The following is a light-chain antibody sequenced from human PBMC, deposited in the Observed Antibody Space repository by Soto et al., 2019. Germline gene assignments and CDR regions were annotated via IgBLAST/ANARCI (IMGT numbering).Light chain of an antibody. Sequence: EIVLTRSPCTLSLSPGAMATLSCRASQSVSSSYLAWYQQKPGQAPRLLIYGASSRATGIPDRFSGSGSGTDFTLTISRLEPEDFAVYYCQQYGSSWTFGQGTKV. J-gene: IGKJ1*01. CDR3: QQYGSSWT. CDR2: GAS. V-gene: IGKV3-20*01. CDR1: QSVSSSY.